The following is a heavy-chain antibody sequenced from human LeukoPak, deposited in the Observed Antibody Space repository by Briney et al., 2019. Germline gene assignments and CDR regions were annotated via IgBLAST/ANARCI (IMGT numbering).Heavy chain of an antibody. CDR3: ARELFDFDY. CDR2: ITGSGGST. V-gene: IGHV3-23*01. CDR1: GFTFDDFG. Sequence: PGGSLRLSCAASGFTFDDFGMSWVRQAPGKGLEWVSEITGSGGSTYYADSVKGRFTISRDNSKNTLYLQMNSLRAEDTAIYYCARELFDFDYWGQGTLVTVSS. J-gene: IGHJ4*02. D-gene: IGHD3-10*01.